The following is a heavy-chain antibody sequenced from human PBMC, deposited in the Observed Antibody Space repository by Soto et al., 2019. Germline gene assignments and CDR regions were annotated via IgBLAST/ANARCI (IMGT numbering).Heavy chain of an antibody. CDR3: ASSREVSGIYYHYGMDV. CDR1: GYTFTSYY. D-gene: IGHD3-10*01. J-gene: IGHJ6*02. CDR2: INPSGGST. V-gene: IGHV1-46*01. Sequence: GASVKVSCKASGYTFTSYYMHWVRQAPGQGLEWMGIINPSGGSTSYAQKFQGRVTMTRDTSTSTVYMELSSLRSEDTAVYYCASSREVSGIYYHYGMDVWGQGTTVTVSS.